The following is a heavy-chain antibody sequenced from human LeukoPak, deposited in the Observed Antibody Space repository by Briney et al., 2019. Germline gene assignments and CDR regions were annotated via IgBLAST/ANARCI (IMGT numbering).Heavy chain of an antibody. CDR3: ARGDIVVVPALEY. Sequence: SETLSLTCAVYGGSFSGYYWSWIRQPPGKGLEWIGEINHSGSTNYNPSLKSRVTISVDTSKNQFSLKLSSVTAADTAVYYCARGDIVVVPALEYWGQGTLVTVSS. CDR1: GGSFSGYY. D-gene: IGHD2-2*01. CDR2: INHSGST. V-gene: IGHV4-34*01. J-gene: IGHJ4*02.